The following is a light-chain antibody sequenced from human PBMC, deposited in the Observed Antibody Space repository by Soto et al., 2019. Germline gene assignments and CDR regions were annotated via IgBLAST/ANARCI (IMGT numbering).Light chain of an antibody. Sequence: QSVLTQPRSVSGSPGQSVTISCTGTSSDVGAYNYVSWYQQHPGKAPKLMIHDVTKRPSGVSDRFSGSKSGNTVSLTISGLQAEDDADYYCSSYAGRYTPVLGTGTKLTVL. V-gene: IGLV2-11*01. CDR3: SSYAGRYTPV. J-gene: IGLJ1*01. CDR1: SSDVGAYNY. CDR2: DVT.